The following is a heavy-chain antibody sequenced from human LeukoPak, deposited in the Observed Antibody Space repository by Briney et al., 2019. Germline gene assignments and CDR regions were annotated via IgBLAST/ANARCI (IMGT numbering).Heavy chain of an antibody. CDR3: ARVGRGDQNWGSYSFDY. Sequence: SETLSLTCSVSGDSISTDYWSWIRQPPGKGLEWIGYISYTGSTKYNPSLQSRVTISLDTSKNQFSLNLSSVTAADAAIYYCARVGRGDQNWGSYSFDYWGQGTLVTVSS. D-gene: IGHD3-16*01. CDR1: GDSISTDY. V-gene: IGHV4-59*01. J-gene: IGHJ4*02. CDR2: ISYTGST.